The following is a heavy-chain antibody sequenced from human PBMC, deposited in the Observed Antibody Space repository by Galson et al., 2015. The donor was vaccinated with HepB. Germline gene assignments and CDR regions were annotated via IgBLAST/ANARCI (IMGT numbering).Heavy chain of an antibody. CDR3: AREEDSSGWFPFDY. Sequence: SPRLSCAASGFTFSSYSMNWVRQAPGKGLEWVSYISSSSSTIYYADSVKGRFTISRDNAKNSLYLQMNSLRDEDTAVYYCAREEDSSGWFPFDYWGQGTLVTVSS. CDR2: ISSSSSTI. CDR1: GFTFSSYS. D-gene: IGHD6-19*01. V-gene: IGHV3-48*02. J-gene: IGHJ4*02.